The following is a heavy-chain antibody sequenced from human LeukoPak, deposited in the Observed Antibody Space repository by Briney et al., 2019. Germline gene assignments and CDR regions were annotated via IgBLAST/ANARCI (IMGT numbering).Heavy chain of an antibody. CDR3: ARGNGDYAGNSLYGMDV. CDR1: GGSISSSNW. V-gene: IGHV4-4*02. D-gene: IGHD4-23*01. Sequence: SETLSLTCAVSGGSISSSNWWNWVRQPPGKGLEWIGEIYHSGSTNYNPSLKTRVTISVDRSKNLFFLKLSSVTAADTAVYYCARGNGDYAGNSLYGMDVWGQGTTVTVSS. J-gene: IGHJ6*02. CDR2: IYHSGST.